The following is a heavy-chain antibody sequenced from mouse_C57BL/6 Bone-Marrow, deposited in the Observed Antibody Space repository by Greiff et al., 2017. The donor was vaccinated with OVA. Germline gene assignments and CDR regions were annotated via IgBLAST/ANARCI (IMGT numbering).Heavy chain of an antibody. CDR3: TPLYYGSSYWYFDV. CDR1: GFNIKDDY. J-gene: IGHJ1*03. V-gene: IGHV14-4*01. CDR2: IDPENGDT. D-gene: IGHD1-1*01. Sequence: VQLQQPGAELVRPGASVKLSCTASGFNIKDDYMHWVKQRPEQGLEWIGWIDPENGDTEYASKFQGKATITADTSSNTAYLQLSSLTSEDTAVYYCTPLYYGSSYWYFDVWGTGTTVTVSS.